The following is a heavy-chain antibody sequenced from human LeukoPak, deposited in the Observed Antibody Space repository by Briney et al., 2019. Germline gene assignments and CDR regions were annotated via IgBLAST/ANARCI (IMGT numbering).Heavy chain of an antibody. Sequence: VASVNVSCKASGGTFSSYAISWVRQAPGQGLEWMGGIIPIFGTADYAQKFQGRVTITTDESTSTAYMELSSLRSEDTAVYYCAKGSTSCYFSPTCTGDAFDIWGQGTMATVSS. CDR1: GGTFSSYA. V-gene: IGHV1-69*05. CDR2: IIPIFGTA. J-gene: IGHJ3*02. CDR3: AKGSTSCYFSPTCTGDAFDI. D-gene: IGHD2-2*01.